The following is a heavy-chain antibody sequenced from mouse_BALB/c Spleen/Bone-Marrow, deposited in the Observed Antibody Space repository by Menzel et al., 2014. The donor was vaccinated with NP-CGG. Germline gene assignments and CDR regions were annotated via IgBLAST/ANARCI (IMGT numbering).Heavy chain of an antibody. CDR2: ISSGGGST. D-gene: IGHD1-2*01. Sequence: LVESGGGLVKPGGSLKLSCAASGFAFSSYDMSWVRQTPEKRLEWVAYISSGGGSTYYPDTVKGRFTISRDNAKNTLYLQMSSLKSEDAAMYYCARHGTTATFFAYWGQGTLVTGSA. CDR3: ARHGTTATFFAY. J-gene: IGHJ3*01. V-gene: IGHV5-12-1*01. CDR1: GFAFSSYD.